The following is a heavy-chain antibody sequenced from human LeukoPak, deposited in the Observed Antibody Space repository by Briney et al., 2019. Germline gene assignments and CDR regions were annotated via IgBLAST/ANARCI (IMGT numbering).Heavy chain of an antibody. CDR2: IYSKTDGGTT. V-gene: IGHV3-15*01. CDR3: TTAFFGVVNDAFDI. D-gene: IGHD3-3*01. CDR1: GFTFSNAW. J-gene: IGHJ3*02. Sequence: PGGSLRLSCAASGFTFSNAWMNWVRQAPGKGLEWVGRIYSKTDGGTTDYAAPVKGRFTISRDDSKNTLYLQMNSLKTEDTAVYYCTTAFFGVVNDAFDIWGLGTTVTVSS.